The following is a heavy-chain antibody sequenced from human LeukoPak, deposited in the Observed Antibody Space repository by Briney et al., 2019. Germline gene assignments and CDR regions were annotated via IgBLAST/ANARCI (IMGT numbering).Heavy chain of an antibody. CDR3: AKGPHRVVVVVALDY. Sequence: GGSLRLSCAASGFTFSSYAMSWVRQAPGKGLEWVSAISGSGGSTYYADSVKGRFTISRDNSKNTLYLQMNSLRAEDTAVYYCAKGPHRVVVVVALDYWGQGTLVTVYS. J-gene: IGHJ4*02. D-gene: IGHD2-15*01. V-gene: IGHV3-23*01. CDR1: GFTFSSYA. CDR2: ISGSGGST.